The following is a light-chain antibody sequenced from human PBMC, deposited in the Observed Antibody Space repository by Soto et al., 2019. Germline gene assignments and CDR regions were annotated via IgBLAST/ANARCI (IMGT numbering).Light chain of an antibody. J-gene: IGKJ4*01. V-gene: IGKV3-20*01. CDR1: QSISSSY. CDR2: GAS. CDR3: QQYHSSLLT. Sequence: EIVLTQSPGTLSLSPGERATLSCRASQSISSSYLAWYQQKPGQAPRLLIYGASSRATGIPDRFSGSGSGTDFTLTISRLEPEDFAVYYCQQYHSSLLTFGGGTKVKIK.